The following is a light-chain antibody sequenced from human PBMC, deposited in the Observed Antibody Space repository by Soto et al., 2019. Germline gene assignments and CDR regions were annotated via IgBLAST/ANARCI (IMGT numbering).Light chain of an antibody. J-gene: IGKJ1*01. CDR1: QRISVY. CDR2: KAS. V-gene: IGKV1-5*03. Sequence: DTQMTQSPSTLSASVGDRVTITCRASQRISVYLAWYQQKPGKPPKHLISKASSLQSGVPSRFSGSGSGTEFTLTISSLQPDDFATYYCQHYNAFPWTFGQGTKVDIK. CDR3: QHYNAFPWT.